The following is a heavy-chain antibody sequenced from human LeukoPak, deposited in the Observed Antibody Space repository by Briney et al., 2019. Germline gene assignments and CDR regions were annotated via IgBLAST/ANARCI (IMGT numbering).Heavy chain of an antibody. J-gene: IGHJ4*02. CDR3: AKKGSLVSPGNYFDY. D-gene: IGHD2-2*01. CDR2: LDESGSAT. V-gene: IGHV3-23*05. Sequence: GGSLRLSCAASGFTFSSYAMSWVRQAPGEGLEWVSSLDESGSATYYADPVKGRFTISRDNSKNTLYLQMDSLRAEDTAVYYCAKKGSLVSPGNYFDYWGQGTLVTVSS. CDR1: GFTFSSYA.